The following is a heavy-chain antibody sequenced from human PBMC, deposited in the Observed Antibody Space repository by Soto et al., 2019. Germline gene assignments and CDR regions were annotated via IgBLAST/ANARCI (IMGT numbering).Heavy chain of an antibody. Sequence: EVQLLESGGGLVQPGGSLRLSCAASGFTFSSYAMSWVRQAPGKGLEWVSAISGSGGSTYYADSVKGRFTISRDNSKNTLYLQMNSLRAEDTAVYYCAKDPMVRGVITSSTNYFDYWGQGTLVTLSS. V-gene: IGHV3-23*01. D-gene: IGHD3-10*01. CDR1: GFTFSSYA. CDR2: ISGSGGST. CDR3: AKDPMVRGVITSSTNYFDY. J-gene: IGHJ4*02.